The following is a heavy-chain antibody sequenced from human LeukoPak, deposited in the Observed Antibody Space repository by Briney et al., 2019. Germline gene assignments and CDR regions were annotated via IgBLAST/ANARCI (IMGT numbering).Heavy chain of an antibody. CDR3: ARGVVPAAPEDWFDP. V-gene: IGHV7-4-1*02. J-gene: IGHJ5*02. Sequence: ASVTVSCTASGYTFTSYAMNWVRQAPGQGLEWMGWINTNTGNPTYAQGFTGRFVFSLDTSVSTAYLQISSLKAEDTAVYYCARGVVPAAPEDWFDPWGQGTLVTVSS. CDR1: GYTFTSYA. D-gene: IGHD2-2*01. CDR2: INTNTGNP.